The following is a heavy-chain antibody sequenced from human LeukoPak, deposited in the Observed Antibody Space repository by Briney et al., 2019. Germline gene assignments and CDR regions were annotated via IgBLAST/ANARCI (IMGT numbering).Heavy chain of an antibody. J-gene: IGHJ4*02. D-gene: IGHD3-22*01. V-gene: IGHV1-2*02. CDR3: ARDRKDPDPYYYDSSGDFDY. CDR2: INPNSGGT. Sequence: ASVKVSCKASGYTFTGYYMHWVRQAPGQGLEWMGWINPNSGGTNYAQKFQGRVTMTRDTSISTAYMELSRLRSDDTAVYYCARDRKDPDPYYYDSSGDFDYWGQGTLVTVSS. CDR1: GYTFTGYY.